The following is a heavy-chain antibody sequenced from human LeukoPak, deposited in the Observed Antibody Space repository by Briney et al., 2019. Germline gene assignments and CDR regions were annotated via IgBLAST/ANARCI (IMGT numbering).Heavy chain of an antibody. D-gene: IGHD4-17*01. Sequence: AGGSLRLSCAASGFTFSSYGMNWVRQAPGKGLEWVSSISTSSGYIYYADSLEGRFTISRDNAKNSLYLQMNSLKTEDTAVYYCTTEFDGDYRRASGGGQGTMVTVSS. V-gene: IGHV3-21*03. CDR1: GFTFSSYG. CDR3: TTEFDGDYRRASG. CDR2: ISTSSGYI. J-gene: IGHJ3*01.